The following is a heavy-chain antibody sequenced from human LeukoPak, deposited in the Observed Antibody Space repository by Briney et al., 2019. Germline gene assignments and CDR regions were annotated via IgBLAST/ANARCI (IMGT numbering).Heavy chain of an antibody. V-gene: IGHV4-59*08. J-gene: IGHJ4*02. CDR1: GGSISSYY. D-gene: IGHD6-19*01. CDR3: ARLISGWYPYYFDY. Sequence: SETLSLTCTVSGGSISSYYWSWIRQPPGKGLEWIGYIYYSGSTNYNPSLKSRVTISVDTSKNQSSLKLSSVTAADTAVYYCARLISGWYPYYFDYWGQGTLVTVSS. CDR2: IYYSGST.